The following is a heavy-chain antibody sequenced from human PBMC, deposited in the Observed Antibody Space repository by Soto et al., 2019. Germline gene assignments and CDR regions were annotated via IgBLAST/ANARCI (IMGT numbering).Heavy chain of an antibody. CDR3: AKSLNINWKNWFDP. D-gene: IGHD1-1*01. V-gene: IGHV3-23*01. CDR2: ISDSGGRT. Sequence: GESLKISCAAFGFTFSSSAMNWVRQAPGKGLEWVSIISDSGGRTYYADSVRGRFTISRDNSKNTLYLQMNSLRAEDTAVYYYAKSLNINWKNWFDPWGQGTLVTVSS. J-gene: IGHJ5*02. CDR1: GFTFSSSA.